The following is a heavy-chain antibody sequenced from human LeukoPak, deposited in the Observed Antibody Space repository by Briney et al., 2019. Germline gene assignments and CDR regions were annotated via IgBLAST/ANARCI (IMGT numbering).Heavy chain of an antibody. CDR3: AKWGYDSSGYDSSAFDI. D-gene: IGHD3-22*01. Sequence: GGSLRLSCAASGFTFSSYAMSWVRQAPGKGLEWVSAISGSGGSTYYADSVKGRFTISRDNSKNTLYLQMNSLRAEDTAVYYCAKWGYDSSGYDSSAFDIWGQGTMVTVSS. CDR2: ISGSGGST. V-gene: IGHV3-23*01. J-gene: IGHJ3*02. CDR1: GFTFSSYA.